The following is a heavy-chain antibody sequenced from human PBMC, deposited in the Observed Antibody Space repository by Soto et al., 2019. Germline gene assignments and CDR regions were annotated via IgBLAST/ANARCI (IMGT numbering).Heavy chain of an antibody. Sequence: EVQLVESGGGLVQPGGSLRLSCVDSGFTFSSYWMSWVRQAPVKGLEWVGNIKQDGSEENYVDSVKGRFIISRDNAKNSMYLQMNSLRAEDTAVYCCARIAASGRGWDVWGQGTTVVVSS. CDR3: ARIAASGRGWDV. J-gene: IGHJ6*02. D-gene: IGHD6-13*01. V-gene: IGHV3-7*01. CDR1: GFTFSSYW. CDR2: IKQDGSEE.